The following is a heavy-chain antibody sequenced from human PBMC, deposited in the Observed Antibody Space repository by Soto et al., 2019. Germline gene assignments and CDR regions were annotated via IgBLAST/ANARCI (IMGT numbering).Heavy chain of an antibody. J-gene: IGHJ4*02. CDR1: GFTFSNAW. CDR2: IKSKTDGGTT. V-gene: IGHV3-15*07. CDR3: TTAISHDSSGHYYTFQNADY. Sequence: GGSLRLSCAASGFTFSNAWMNWVRQAPGKGLEWVGRIKSKTDGGTTDYAAPVKGRFTISRDDSKNTLYLQMNSLKTEDTAVYYCTTAISHDSSGHYYTFQNADYWGQGTLVTVSS. D-gene: IGHD3-22*01.